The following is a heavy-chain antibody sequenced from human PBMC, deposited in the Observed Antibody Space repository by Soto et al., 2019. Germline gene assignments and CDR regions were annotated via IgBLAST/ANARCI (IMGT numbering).Heavy chain of an antibody. D-gene: IGHD2-21*01. V-gene: IGHV3-23*01. CDR1: GFTFSSYA. J-gene: IGHJ4*02. Sequence: EVQLLESGGGLVQPGGSLRLSCAASGFTFSSYAMSWVRQAPGKGLEWVSAISGSGGSTYYADSVKGRFTISRDKSKNTLYLQMNSLRAEDTAVYYCAKGIEGTYRIDYWGQGTLITVSS. CDR2: ISGSGGST. CDR3: AKGIEGTYRIDY.